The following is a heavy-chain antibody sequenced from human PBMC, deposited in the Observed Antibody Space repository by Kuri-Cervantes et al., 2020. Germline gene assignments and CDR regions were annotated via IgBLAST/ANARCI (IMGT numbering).Heavy chain of an antibody. CDR3: ARASGITMIVVVITLDY. D-gene: IGHD3-22*01. Sequence: GESLKISCAASGFTFSSYAMSWVRQAPGKGLEWVSAISGSGGSTYYADSVKARFTISRDNSKNTLYLQMNSLRAEDTAVYYCARASGITMIVVVITLDYWGQGTLVTVSS. V-gene: IGHV3-23*01. CDR2: ISGSGGST. J-gene: IGHJ4*02. CDR1: GFTFSSYA.